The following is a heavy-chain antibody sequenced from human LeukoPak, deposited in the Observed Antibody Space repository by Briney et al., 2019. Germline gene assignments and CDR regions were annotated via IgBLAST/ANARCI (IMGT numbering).Heavy chain of an antibody. J-gene: IGHJ4*02. D-gene: IGHD6-13*01. CDR3: ARGLDSRALEFDY. CDR2: INPNSGGT. Sequence: ASVKVSCKASGYTFTGYYMHWGRQAPGQRREWMGRINPNSGGTNYAQKFPGRVTMTRDTSISTAYMELSRLRSDDTAVYYCARGLDSRALEFDYWGQGTLVTVSS. V-gene: IGHV1-2*06. CDR1: GYTFTGYY.